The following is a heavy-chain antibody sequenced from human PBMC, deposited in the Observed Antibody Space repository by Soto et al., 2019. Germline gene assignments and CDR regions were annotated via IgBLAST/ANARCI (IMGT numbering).Heavy chain of an antibody. D-gene: IGHD3-16*01. Sequence: QLQLQESGSGLVKPSQTLSLTCAVSGGSISSGGYSWSWIRQPPGKGLEWIGYIYHSESTYSNPSLKDRVATSVDRSTNQFSLKLISVTAADKAGYYCARGPPHVWSQGTLVTVSS. CDR3: ARGPPHV. CDR1: GGSISSGGYS. V-gene: IGHV4-30-2*01. J-gene: IGHJ4*02. CDR2: IYHSEST.